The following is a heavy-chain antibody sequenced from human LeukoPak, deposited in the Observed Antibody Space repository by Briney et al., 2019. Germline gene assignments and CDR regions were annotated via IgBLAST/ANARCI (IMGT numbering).Heavy chain of an antibody. D-gene: IGHD2-21*02. CDR2: IKQDGSEK. J-gene: IGHJ4*02. Sequence: QPGGSLRLSCAASGFTFSSYWMSWVRQAPGKGLEWVANIKQDGSEKYYVDSVKGRFTISRDNAKNSLYLQMNSLRAEDTAVYYCARGVVTATRIYYFDYWGQGTLVTVSS. CDR3: ARGVVTATRIYYFDY. V-gene: IGHV3-7*04. CDR1: GFTFSSYW.